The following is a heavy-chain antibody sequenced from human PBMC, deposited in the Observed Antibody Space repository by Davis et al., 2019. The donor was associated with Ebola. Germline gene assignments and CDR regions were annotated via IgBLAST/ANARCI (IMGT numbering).Heavy chain of an antibody. CDR1: GGSFSGYY. D-gene: IGHD4-17*01. J-gene: IGHJ6*02. V-gene: IGHV4-34*01. Sequence: SETLSLTCAVYGGSFSGYYWSWIRQPPGKGLEWIGEINHSGSTNYNPSLKSRVTISVDTSKNQFSLKLRSVTAADTAVYYCASPYGDYVYYYYYGMDVWGQGTTVTVSS. CDR2: INHSGST. CDR3: ASPYGDYVYYYYYGMDV.